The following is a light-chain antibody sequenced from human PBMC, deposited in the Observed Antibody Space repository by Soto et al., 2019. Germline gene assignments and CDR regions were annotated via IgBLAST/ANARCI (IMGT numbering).Light chain of an antibody. J-gene: IGLJ1*01. CDR2: EVT. CDR3: SSYTNINTRACV. Sequence: QSALTQPASVSGSPGQSITISCTGTSGDIGSYNRVSWYQQHPGKAPKLIIYEVTDQPSGVSNRFSGSKSGNTASLTISGLRAEDEAEYYCSSYTNINTRACVFGTGTKVTVL. CDR1: SGDIGSYNR. V-gene: IGLV2-14*01.